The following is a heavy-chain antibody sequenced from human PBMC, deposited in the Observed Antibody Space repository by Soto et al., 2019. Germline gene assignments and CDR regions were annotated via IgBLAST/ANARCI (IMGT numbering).Heavy chain of an antibody. CDR3: AKNYFFDS. J-gene: IGHJ4*02. CDR1: GFTFSSYA. Sequence: GSLRLSCGASGFTFSSYAMSWVRQAPGKGLEWVSGISGIGGNTYYADSVKGRFTISRDNSRNTLYLQMNSLRAEDTALYYCAKNYFFDSWGQGTLVTVSS. CDR2: ISGIGGNT. V-gene: IGHV3-23*01.